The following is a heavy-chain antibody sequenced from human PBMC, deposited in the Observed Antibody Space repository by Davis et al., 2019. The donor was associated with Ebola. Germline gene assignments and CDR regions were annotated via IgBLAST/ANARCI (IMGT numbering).Heavy chain of an antibody. V-gene: IGHV3-48*02. CDR2: ISGSGGTI. CDR1: GFTFSTYS. D-gene: IGHD6-6*01. CDR3: ARLVAAGPYYYYGMDV. Sequence: PGGSLRLSCAASGFTFSTYSMNWVRQAPGRGLEWVSYISGSGGTIYYADSAQGRFTISRDNARNSLFLQMNSLRDEDTAVYYCARLVAAGPYYYYGMDVWGQGTTVTVSS. J-gene: IGHJ6*02.